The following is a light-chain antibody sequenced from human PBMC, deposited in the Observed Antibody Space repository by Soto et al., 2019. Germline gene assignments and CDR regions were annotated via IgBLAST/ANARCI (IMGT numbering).Light chain of an antibody. CDR1: QSVNNNY. CDR3: QQYGSSQYT. J-gene: IGKJ2*01. CDR2: GAS. Sequence: EIVLTQSPGTLSLSPGERATLSCRASQSVNNNYLAWYQQKPGQAPRLLIYGASSRATGIPDRFSGSGSGTDFTLTISRLEPEDFGVYYWQQYGSSQYTFGQGTKLEIK. V-gene: IGKV3-20*01.